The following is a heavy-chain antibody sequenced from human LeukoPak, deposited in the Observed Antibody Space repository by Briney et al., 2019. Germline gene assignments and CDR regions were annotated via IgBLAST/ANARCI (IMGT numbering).Heavy chain of an antibody. V-gene: IGHV4-38-2*01. J-gene: IGHJ5*02. D-gene: IGHD4-23*01. CDR3: ARRDPGGNWFDP. CDR2: IYHSGST. Sequence: SETLSLTCAVSGYSISSGYYWGWIRQPPGKGLEWIGSIYHSGSTYYNPSLKSRVTISVDTSKNQFSLKLSSVTAADTAVYYCARRDPGGNWFDPWGQGALVTVSS. CDR1: GYSISSGYY.